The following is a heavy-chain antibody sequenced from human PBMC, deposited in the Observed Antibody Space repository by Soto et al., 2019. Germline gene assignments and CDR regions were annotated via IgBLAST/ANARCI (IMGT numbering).Heavy chain of an antibody. J-gene: IGHJ3*02. Sequence: QVQLVESGGGVVQPGRSLRLSCAASGFTFSSYGMHWVRQAPGKGLEWVAVISYDGSNKYYADSVKGQFTISRDNSKSSLYLQMNSLTAEDTTVYYSVKVGDTDAFDIWGNVTMVTVSS. CDR2: ISYDGSNK. CDR3: VKVGDTDAFDI. V-gene: IGHV3-30*18. D-gene: IGHD2-21*01. CDR1: GFTFSSYG.